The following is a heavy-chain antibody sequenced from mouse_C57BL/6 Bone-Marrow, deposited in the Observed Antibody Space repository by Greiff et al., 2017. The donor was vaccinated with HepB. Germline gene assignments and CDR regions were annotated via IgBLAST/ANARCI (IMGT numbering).Heavy chain of an antibody. V-gene: IGHV5-9-1*02. D-gene: IGHD2-3*01. CDR2: ISSGGDYI. Sequence: EVKVVESGEGLVKPGGSLKLSCAASGFTFSSYAMSWVRQTPEKRLEWVAYISSGGDYIYYADTVKGRFTITRDNARNTPYLQMSSLKSEYTAVYYCTGDGYLDYWGQGTTLTVYS. CDR3: TGDGYLDY. CDR1: GFTFSSYA. J-gene: IGHJ2*01.